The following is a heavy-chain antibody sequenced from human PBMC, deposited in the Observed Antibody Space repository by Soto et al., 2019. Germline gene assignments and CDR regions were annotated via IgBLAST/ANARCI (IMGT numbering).Heavy chain of an antibody. V-gene: IGHV1-69*01. J-gene: IGHJ4*02. CDR3: ARSGRGVVGAAPMDD. D-gene: IGHD2-15*01. CDR1: GGTFSSYA. CDR2: IIPIFGTA. Sequence: QVQLVQSGAEVKKPGSSVKVSCKASGGTFSSYAISWVRQAPGQGLEWMGGIIPIFGTANYAQKFQGRVKSTADETTSKAYMERSSGRSEDTAVDYGARSGRGVVGAAPMDDWGQGTLVTVSS.